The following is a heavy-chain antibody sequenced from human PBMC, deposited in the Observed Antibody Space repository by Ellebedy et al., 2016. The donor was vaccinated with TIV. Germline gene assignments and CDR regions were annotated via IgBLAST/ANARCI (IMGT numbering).Heavy chain of an antibody. CDR1: GFTVSSNY. V-gene: IGHV3-53*01. J-gene: IGHJ6*02. Sequence: GESLKISCAASGFTVSSNYMSWVRQAPGKGLEWVSVIYSGGSTYYADSVKGRFTISRDNSKNTLYLQMNSLRAEDTAVYYCAGHSSGWFREGMDVWGQGTTVTVSS. CDR3: AGHSSGWFREGMDV. CDR2: IYSGGST. D-gene: IGHD6-19*01.